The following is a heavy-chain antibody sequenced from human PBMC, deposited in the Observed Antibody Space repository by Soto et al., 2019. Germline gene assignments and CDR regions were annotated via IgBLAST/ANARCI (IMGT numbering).Heavy chain of an antibody. D-gene: IGHD3-3*01. CDR1: GFTFSSYA. J-gene: IGHJ4*02. V-gene: IGHV3-23*01. CDR2: ISGSGGST. CDR3: AKELGCLEWLDY. Sequence: EVQLLESGGGLVQPGGSLRLSCAASGFTFSSYAMSWVRQAPGKGLEWVSAISGSGGSTYYADSAKGRFTISRDNSKNTLYMQMNSLRAEDTAVEYWAKELGCLEWLDYWGQGILVTVSS.